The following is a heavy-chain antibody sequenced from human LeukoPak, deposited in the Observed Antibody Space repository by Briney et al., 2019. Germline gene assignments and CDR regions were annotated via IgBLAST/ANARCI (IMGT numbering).Heavy chain of an antibody. CDR3: AGAYCGGDCYSGRTFDI. J-gene: IGHJ3*02. V-gene: IGHV4-4*02. D-gene: IGHD2-21*02. CDR2: VYHSGST. Sequence: SETLSLTCAVSGGSISSSYWWSWVRQPPGKGREWIGEVYHSGSTNYSPPLKSRVTLSVDKSKHHFSLRLSSVTAADTAVYYCAGAYCGGDCYSGRTFDIWGQGTMVTVSS. CDR1: GGSISSSYW.